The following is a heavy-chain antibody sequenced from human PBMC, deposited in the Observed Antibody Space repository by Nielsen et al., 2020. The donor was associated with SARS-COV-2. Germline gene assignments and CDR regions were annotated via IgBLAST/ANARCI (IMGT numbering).Heavy chain of an antibody. CDR3: ARHVYHGLDS. CDR2: ILQDGDEK. J-gene: IGHJ4*02. V-gene: IGHV3-7*01. D-gene: IGHD3-10*02. Sequence: GESLKISCAASGFTFTNNWMTWVRQVPGKGLEWVANILQDGDEKSYVDSVKGRFTISRDNAKTSVYLQMNSLRAEDTAVYYCARHVYHGLDSWGQGTLVIVSS. CDR1: GFTFTNNW.